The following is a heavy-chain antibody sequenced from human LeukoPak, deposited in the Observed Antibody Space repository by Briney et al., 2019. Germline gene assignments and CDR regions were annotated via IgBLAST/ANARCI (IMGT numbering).Heavy chain of an antibody. D-gene: IGHD6-19*01. CDR1: GGSISSSSYY. V-gene: IGHV4-39*01. CDR3: ARFLSSGWLLDY. Sequence: SETLSLTCTVSGGSISSSSYYWGWIRQPPGKGLEWIGSIYYSGSTYYNPSLKSRVTISVDTSKNQFSLKLSSVTAADTAVYYCARFLSSGWLLDYWGQGTLVTVSS. CDR2: IYYSGST. J-gene: IGHJ4*02.